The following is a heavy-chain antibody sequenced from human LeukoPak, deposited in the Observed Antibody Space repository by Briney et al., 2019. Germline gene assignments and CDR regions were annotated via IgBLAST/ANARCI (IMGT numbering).Heavy chain of an antibody. V-gene: IGHV1-18*01. Sequence: ASVKVSCKASGYTFTSYGISWVRQAPGQGLEWMGWISAYNGNTNYAQKLQGRVTMTTDTSTSTAYMELRSLRSDDTAVYYCARAPGRAPDNGWFDPWGQGTLVTVSS. J-gene: IGHJ5*02. D-gene: IGHD6-13*01. CDR1: GYTFTSYG. CDR2: ISAYNGNT. CDR3: ARAPGRAPDNGWFDP.